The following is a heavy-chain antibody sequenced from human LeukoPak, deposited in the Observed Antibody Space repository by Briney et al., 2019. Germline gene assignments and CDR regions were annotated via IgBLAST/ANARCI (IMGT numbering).Heavy chain of an antibody. CDR1: GGSISHYY. V-gene: IGHV4-59*12. CDR3: ARDKTFEVVNFFDY. D-gene: IGHD3-3*01. Sequence: SETLSLTCTVSGGSISHYYWSWIRQPPGKGLEWIGSIYYSGSTYYNPSLKSRITVSLDTSKNQLSLKLSSVTAADTAVYYCARDKTFEVVNFFDYWGQGTLVTVSS. J-gene: IGHJ4*02. CDR2: IYYSGST.